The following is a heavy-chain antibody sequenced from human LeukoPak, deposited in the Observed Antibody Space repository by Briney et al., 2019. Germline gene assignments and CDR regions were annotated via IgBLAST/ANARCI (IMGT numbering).Heavy chain of an antibody. CDR2: IKQDGSEK. Sequence: GGSLRLSCAASGFTFSSYAMSWVRQAPGKGLEWVANIKQDGSEKYYVDSVKGRFTISRDNAKNSLYLQMNSLRAEDTAVYYCARLGAKTDSSGYYFDFWGQGTLVTVSS. CDR1: GFTFSSYA. D-gene: IGHD3-22*01. V-gene: IGHV3-7*01. CDR3: ARLGAKTDSSGYYFDF. J-gene: IGHJ4*02.